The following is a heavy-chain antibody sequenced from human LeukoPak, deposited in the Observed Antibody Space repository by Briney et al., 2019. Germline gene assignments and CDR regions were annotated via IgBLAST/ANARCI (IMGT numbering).Heavy chain of an antibody. CDR1: GYTFTSYG. Sequence: GASVKVSCKASGYTFTSYGFSWVRQAPGQGLGWMGWISAYNGNTNYTHKLQGRVTMTTDTSPSTASMALRSLRSDDAAVYYCARDPLGAVAGNWDYWGQGTLVTVSS. D-gene: IGHD6-19*01. V-gene: IGHV1-18*01. CDR3: ARDPLGAVAGNWDY. CDR2: ISAYNGNT. J-gene: IGHJ4*02.